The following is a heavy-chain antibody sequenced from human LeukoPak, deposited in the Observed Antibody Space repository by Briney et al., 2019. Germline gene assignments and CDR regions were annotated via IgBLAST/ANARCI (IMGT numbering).Heavy chain of an antibody. Sequence: ASVKVSCKASGGTFSSYAISWVRQAPGQGLEWMGGIIPIFGTANYAQKFQGRVTITADESTSTAYMELSSLRSEDTAVYYCARLVGDVTTWDCWGQGTLVTVSS. V-gene: IGHV1-69*13. CDR3: ARLVGDVTTWDC. D-gene: IGHD1-26*01. CDR1: GGTFSSYA. J-gene: IGHJ4*02. CDR2: IIPIFGTA.